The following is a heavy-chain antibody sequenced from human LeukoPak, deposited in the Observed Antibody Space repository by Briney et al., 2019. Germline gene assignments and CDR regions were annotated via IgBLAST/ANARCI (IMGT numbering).Heavy chain of an antibody. D-gene: IGHD2-15*01. V-gene: IGHV1-69*05. CDR1: GGTFSSYA. CDR2: IIPIFGTA. J-gene: IGHJ6*03. CDR3: ARGAWCSGGSCYSELNYCYYMDV. Sequence: SVKVSCKASGGTFSSYAISWVRQAPGQGLEWMGGIIPIFGTANYAQKFQGRVTITTDESTSTAYMELSSLRSEDTAVYYCARGAWCSGGSCYSELNYCYYMDVWGKGTTVTVSS.